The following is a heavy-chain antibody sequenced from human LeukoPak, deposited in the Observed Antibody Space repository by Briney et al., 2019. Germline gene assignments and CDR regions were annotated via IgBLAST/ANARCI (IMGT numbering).Heavy chain of an antibody. D-gene: IGHD2-2*02. CDR1: GGSFSGYY. V-gene: IGHV4-34*01. CDR3: ARGPLGYCSSTSCYSVYWYFDL. CDR2: INHSGST. Sequence: SETLSLTCAVYGGSFSGYYWSWIRQPPGKGLEWIGEINHSGSTNYNPSLKSRVTISVDTSKNQFSLKLSSVTAADTAVYYCARGPLGYCSSTSCYSVYWYFDLWGRGTLVTVSS. J-gene: IGHJ2*01.